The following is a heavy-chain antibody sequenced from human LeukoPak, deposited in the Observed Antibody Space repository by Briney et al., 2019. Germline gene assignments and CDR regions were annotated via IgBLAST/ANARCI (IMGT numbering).Heavy chain of an antibody. CDR1: GFTFSSYA. Sequence: PGGSLRLSCAASGFTFSSYAMSWVRQAPGKGLEWVSAISGSGGSTYYADSVKGRFTISRDNSKNTLYLQMNSLRAEDTAVYYCANFLPPHIVVANYYFDYGGQGPLVTVSS. CDR3: ANFLPPHIVVANYYFDY. V-gene: IGHV3-23*01. J-gene: IGHJ4*02. CDR2: ISGSGGST. D-gene: IGHD2-21*01.